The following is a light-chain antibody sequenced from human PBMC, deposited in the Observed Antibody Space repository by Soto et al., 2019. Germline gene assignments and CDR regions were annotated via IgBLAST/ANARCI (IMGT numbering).Light chain of an antibody. J-gene: IGKJ4*01. CDR2: KAS. CDR1: QTISSW. CDR3: QQYNSYPLT. Sequence: DIQMTQSPSTLSGSVGDRVTITCWASQTISSWLAWYQQKQGKAPKILIYKASSLESGVPSRFRGSGSGTECTLTISRLQPDDFATYYCQQYNSYPLTFGGGTKVDIK. V-gene: IGKV1-5*03.